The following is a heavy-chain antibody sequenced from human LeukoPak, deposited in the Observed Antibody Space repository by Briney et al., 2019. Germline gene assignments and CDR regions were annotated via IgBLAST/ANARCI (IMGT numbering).Heavy chain of an antibody. Sequence: ASVKVSCKASGGTLSSYAISCVRQAPGQGLEWMGRIIPILGIANYAQKFQGRVTITADKSTSTAYMELSSLRSEDTAVYYCARDVGATPFDYWGQGTLVTVSS. D-gene: IGHD1-26*01. CDR1: GGTLSSYA. V-gene: IGHV1-69*04. J-gene: IGHJ4*02. CDR3: ARDVGATPFDY. CDR2: IIPILGIA.